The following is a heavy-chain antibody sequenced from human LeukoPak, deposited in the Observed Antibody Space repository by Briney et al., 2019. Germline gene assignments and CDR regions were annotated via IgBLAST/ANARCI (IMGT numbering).Heavy chain of an antibody. V-gene: IGHV4-59*08. Sequence: KPSETLSLTCTVSGGSISSYYWSWIRQPPGKGLEWIGYIYYSGSTNYNPSLKSRVTISVDTSKNQFSLKLSSVTAADTAVYYCARHYGSGSYSAEYFQHWGQGTLVTVSS. J-gene: IGHJ1*01. CDR1: GGSISSYY. CDR3: ARHYGSGSYSAEYFQH. D-gene: IGHD3-10*01. CDR2: IYYSGST.